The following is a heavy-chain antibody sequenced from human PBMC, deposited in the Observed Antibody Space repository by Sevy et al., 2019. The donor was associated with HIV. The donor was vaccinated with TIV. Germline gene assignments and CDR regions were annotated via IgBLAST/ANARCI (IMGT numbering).Heavy chain of an antibody. V-gene: IGHV3-21*01. Sequence: GGSLRLSCTASGFSFSTYMMNRVRQAPGKGLEWVASISYSSNYIYYADSLKGRFTISRDNAKNSLFLQMNSLRAEDTAVYYCARPYGSGSWEAFDVWGQGTMVTVSS. D-gene: IGHD3-10*01. J-gene: IGHJ3*01. CDR1: GFSFSTYM. CDR2: ISYSSNYI. CDR3: ARPYGSGSWEAFDV.